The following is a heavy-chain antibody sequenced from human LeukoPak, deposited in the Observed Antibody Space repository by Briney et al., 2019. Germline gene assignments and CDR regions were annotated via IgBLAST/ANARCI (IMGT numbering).Heavy chain of an antibody. CDR3: ARRVRYGDFDY. J-gene: IGHJ4*02. D-gene: IGHD3-9*01. CDR1: GGSISSYY. Sequence: SETLSLTCTVSGGSISSYYWSWLRQPPGKGLEWVGYIYYSGSTNYNPSLKSRITISVDTSKNQYSQKLSSVTAANTAVYYGARRVRYGDFDYWGQGTLVTVSS. CDR2: IYYSGST. V-gene: IGHV4-59*08.